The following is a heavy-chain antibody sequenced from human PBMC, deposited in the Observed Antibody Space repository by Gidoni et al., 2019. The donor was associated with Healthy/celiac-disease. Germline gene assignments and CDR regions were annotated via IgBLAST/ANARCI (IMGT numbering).Heavy chain of an antibody. J-gene: IGHJ4*02. CDR2: ISSNGGST. CDR3: ARGPPEEWFGELPLFEY. Sequence: EVQLVESGGGLVQPGGSLRRSCAASGFTFSSYAMHWVRQAPGKGLEYVSAISSNGGSTYYANSVKGRFTISRDNSKNTLYLQMGSLRAEDMAVYYCARGPPEEWFGELPLFEYWGQGTLVTVSS. D-gene: IGHD3-10*01. CDR1: GFTFSSYA. V-gene: IGHV3-64*01.